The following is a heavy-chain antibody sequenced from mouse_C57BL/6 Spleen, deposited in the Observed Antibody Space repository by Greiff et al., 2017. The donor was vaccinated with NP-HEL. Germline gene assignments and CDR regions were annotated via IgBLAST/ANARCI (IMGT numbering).Heavy chain of an antibody. Sequence: VQLQESGGGLVQPGGSLKLSCAASGFTFSDYYMYWVRQTPEKRLEWVAYISHGGGSTYYPDTVKGRFTISRDNATNTLYLQMSRLKSEDTAMYYCARRVYDYDGGFAYWGKGTLVTVSA. CDR1: GFTFSDYY. CDR3: ARRVYDYDGGFAY. V-gene: IGHV5-12*01. D-gene: IGHD2-4*01. J-gene: IGHJ3*01. CDR2: ISHGGGST.